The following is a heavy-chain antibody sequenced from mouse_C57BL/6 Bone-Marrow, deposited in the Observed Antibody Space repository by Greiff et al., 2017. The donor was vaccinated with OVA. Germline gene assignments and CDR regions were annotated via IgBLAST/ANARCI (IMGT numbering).Heavy chain of an antibody. CDR3: AKRRGTAPGAMDY. V-gene: IGHV1-82*01. CDR1: GYAFSSSW. D-gene: IGHD3-3*01. CDR2: IYPGDGDT. J-gene: IGHJ4*01. Sequence: QVQLKESGPELVKPGASVKISCKASGYAFSSSWMNWVKQRPGKGLEWIGRIYPGDGDTNYNGKFKGKATLTADKSSSTAYMQLSSPTSEDSAVYFCAKRRGTAPGAMDYWGQGTSVTVSS.